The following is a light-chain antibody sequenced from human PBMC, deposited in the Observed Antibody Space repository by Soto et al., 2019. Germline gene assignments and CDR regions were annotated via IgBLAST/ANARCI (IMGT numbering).Light chain of an antibody. J-gene: IGKJ4*01. CDR1: QGVSSTS. CDR2: GAS. CDR3: QHYNEWPLT. V-gene: IGKV3-20*01. Sequence: EIVLTHSPGTLSLSPCERAALFASACQGVSSTSLAWYQQKPGQAPRLLMYGASSRATDIPDRFSGSGSGTDFTLTISRLEPADFAVYYCQHYNEWPLTFGGGTKVDI.